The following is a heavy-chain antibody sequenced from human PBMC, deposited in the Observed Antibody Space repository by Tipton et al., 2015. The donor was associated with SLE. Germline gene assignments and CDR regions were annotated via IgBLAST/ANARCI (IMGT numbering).Heavy chain of an antibody. V-gene: IGHV1-8*01. Sequence: QVQLVQSGAEVKKPGASVKVSCKASGYTFTSYDINWERQATGQGLEGMGWMNPNSGNTGYAQKFQGRVTMTRNTYISTACMELSSLRSEDTAVYYGARGPTPEGSANRAAAAPGYCYYYMDVWGKGTTVPVPS. CDR3: ARGPTPEGSANRAAAAPGYCYYYMDV. D-gene: IGHD6-13*01. J-gene: IGHJ6*03. CDR1: GYTFTSYD. CDR2: MNPNSGNT.